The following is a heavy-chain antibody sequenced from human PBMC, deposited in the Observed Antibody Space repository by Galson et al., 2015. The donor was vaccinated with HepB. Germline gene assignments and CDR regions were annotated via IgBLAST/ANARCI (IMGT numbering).Heavy chain of an antibody. V-gene: IGHV1-3*01. CDR2: INAGNGNT. D-gene: IGHD1-26*01. CDR3: ARAGSRQPPDY. Sequence: SVKVSCKASGYTFTTYIMHWVRQAPGQRLEWMGWINAGNGNTKYSQKFQDRVTITRDTPASTAYMELSSLRSEDTAVYYCARAGSRQPPDYWGQGTLSPSPQ. J-gene: IGHJ4*02. CDR1: GYTFTTYI.